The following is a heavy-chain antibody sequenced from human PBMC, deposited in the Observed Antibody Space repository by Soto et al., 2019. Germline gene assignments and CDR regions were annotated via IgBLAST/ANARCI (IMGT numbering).Heavy chain of an antibody. V-gene: IGHV3-23*01. CDR3: AMLNNGSYSSHGMDV. CDR1: RFTFSSYA. CDR2: ISGSGGNT. Sequence: EVQLLESGGDLVQPGGSLRLSCAASRFTFSSYAMNWVRQAPGKGLEWVSAISGSGGNTFYADSVKGRFTISRDKSKNTLLLQMQSVRATDTAIYYCAMLNNGSYSSHGMDVWGQGTTVTVSS. D-gene: IGHD1-26*01. J-gene: IGHJ6*02.